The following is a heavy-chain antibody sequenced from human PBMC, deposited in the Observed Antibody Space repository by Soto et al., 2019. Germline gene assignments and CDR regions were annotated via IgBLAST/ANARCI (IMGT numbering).Heavy chain of an antibody. CDR2: ISYDGSNK. CDR1: GFTFSSYG. V-gene: IGHV3-30*18. D-gene: IGHD6-19*01. J-gene: IGHJ5*02. Sequence: QVQLVESGGGVVQPGRSLRLSCAASGFTFSSYGMHWVRQAPGKGLEWVAVISYDGSNKYYADSVKGRFTISRDNSKSTLYLQMNSLRAEDTAVYYCAKDWGSSGWYTDWFDPWGQGTLVTVSS. CDR3: AKDWGSSGWYTDWFDP.